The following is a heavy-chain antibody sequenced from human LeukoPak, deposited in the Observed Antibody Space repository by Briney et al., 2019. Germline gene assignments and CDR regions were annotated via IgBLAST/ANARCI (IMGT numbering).Heavy chain of an antibody. J-gene: IGHJ4*02. V-gene: IGHV4-30-4*01. Sequence: SETLSLTCAVSGGSITSGDYYWSWIRQPPGKGLEWIGYIYYSGTTYYNPSLKSRVTISVDRSKNQFSLNLSSVTAADTAVYYCASAAVATVTSNIDCSGQGTPVTAS. CDR3: ASAAVATVTSNIDC. CDR1: GGSITSGDYY. CDR2: IYYSGTT. D-gene: IGHD4-11*01.